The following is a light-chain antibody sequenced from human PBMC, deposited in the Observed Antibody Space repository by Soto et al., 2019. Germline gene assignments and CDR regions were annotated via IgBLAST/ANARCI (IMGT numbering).Light chain of an antibody. CDR3: RQYNSYPLT. CDR2: KAS. Sequence: DIQMTQSPSTLSASVGDRVTITCRASQSISSWLAWYQQKPGKAPKLLIYKASSLESGVPSTFSGSGSGTEFTLTISSLQPDDSATYYCRQYNSYPLTFGQGTKVEI. J-gene: IGKJ1*01. V-gene: IGKV1-5*03. CDR1: QSISSW.